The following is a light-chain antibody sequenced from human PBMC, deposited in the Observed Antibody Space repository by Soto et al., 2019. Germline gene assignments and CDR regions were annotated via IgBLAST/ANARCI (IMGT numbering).Light chain of an antibody. CDR2: GAS. CDR1: QSVNSSY. V-gene: IGKV3-20*01. Sequence: EIVLTQSPGTLSLSPGERVTLSCRASQSVNSSYLAWYQHKPGQAPRLLIYGASTRATGIPDRFSGSGSGTDFTLTIARLEPGDFAVYYCQQYGNSPQTFRQGTKVDIK. CDR3: QQYGNSPQT. J-gene: IGKJ1*01.